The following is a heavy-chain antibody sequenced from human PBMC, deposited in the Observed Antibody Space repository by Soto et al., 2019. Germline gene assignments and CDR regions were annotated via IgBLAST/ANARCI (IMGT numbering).Heavy chain of an antibody. CDR1: GASAIILYY. CDR3: ARTDNVGYYPH. CDR2: MYHSGTT. V-gene: IGHV4-38-2*01. Sequence: NLAETLSLTCAVFGASAIILYYWASTRQPSGRGLEWEAGMYHSGTTYSNASLKGRLTISENMSKNQLSRNLRSVAPTASAGNYCARTDNVGYYPHWGQGNLVTVSS. D-gene: IGHD3-3*01. J-gene: IGHJ4*02.